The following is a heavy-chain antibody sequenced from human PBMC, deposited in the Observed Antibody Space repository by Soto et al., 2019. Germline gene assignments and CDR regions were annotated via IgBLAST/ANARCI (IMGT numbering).Heavy chain of an antibody. J-gene: IGHJ4*02. CDR3: ARHYSSSWYYFDY. CDR1: GGSISSYY. V-gene: IGHV4-59*01. CDR2: IYYSGST. D-gene: IGHD6-13*01. Sequence: SETLSLTCTVSGGSISSYYWSWIRQPPEKGLEWIGYIYYSGSTNYNPSLKSRVTISIDTSKNQFSLKLSSVTAADTAVYYCARHYSSSWYYFDYWGQGTLVTVSS.